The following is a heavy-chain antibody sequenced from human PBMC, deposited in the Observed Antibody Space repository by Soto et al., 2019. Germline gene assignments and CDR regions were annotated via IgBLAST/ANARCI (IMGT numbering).Heavy chain of an antibody. D-gene: IGHD6-13*01. J-gene: IGHJ6*02. V-gene: IGHV3-33*01. CDR2: IWYDGSNK. Sequence: GGSLRLSCAASGFTFSSYGMHWVRQAPGKGLEWVAVIWYDGSNKYYADSVKGRFTISRDNSKNTLYLQMNSLRAEDTAVYYCARGGPAAAGSYYYYYGMDVWGQGTTVTVSS. CDR1: GFTFSSYG. CDR3: ARGGPAAAGSYYYYYGMDV.